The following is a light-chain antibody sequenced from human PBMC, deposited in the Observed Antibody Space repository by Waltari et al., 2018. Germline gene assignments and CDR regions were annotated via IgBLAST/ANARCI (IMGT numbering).Light chain of an antibody. CDR2: DAS. CDR1: QDISNF. V-gene: IGKV1-33*01. J-gene: IGKJ4*01. Sequence: DIQMTQSPSSLSASVGDRVTITCQAGQDISNFLNWYQQKPGKAPKLLIYDASNVETGVPSRFSGSGSGTDFTFTISSLQPEDIATYYCQKYDNPPLTFGGGTKVEIK. CDR3: QKYDNPPLT.